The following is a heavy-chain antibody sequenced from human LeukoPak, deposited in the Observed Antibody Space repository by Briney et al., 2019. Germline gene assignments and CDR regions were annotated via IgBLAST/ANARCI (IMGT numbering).Heavy chain of an antibody. J-gene: IGHJ4*02. CDR1: GFTFSSYE. D-gene: IGHD3-22*01. Sequence: GGSLRLSCAASGFTFSSYEMNWVRQAPGKGLEWVSYISSSGSTKYYADSVKGRFTISRDNAKNSLYLQMNSLRAEDTAVYYCARMVFYYDRSGYYYFDHWGQGTLVTVSS. CDR2: ISSSGSTK. V-gene: IGHV3-48*03. CDR3: ARMVFYYDRSGYYYFDH.